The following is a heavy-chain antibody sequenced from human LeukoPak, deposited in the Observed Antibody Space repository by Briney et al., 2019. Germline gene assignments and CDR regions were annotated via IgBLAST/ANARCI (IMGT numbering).Heavy chain of an antibody. J-gene: IGHJ4*02. V-gene: IGHV3-30*18. CDR3: AKEKESTEIDY. CDR1: GFTFSSYG. Sequence: QTGGSLRLSCAASGFTFSSYGIHWVRQAPGKGLEWVAVISYDGSNKYYADSVKGRFTISRDNSKNTLYLQMNSLRAEDTAVYYCAKEKESTEIDYWGQGTLVTVSS. CDR2: ISYDGSNK.